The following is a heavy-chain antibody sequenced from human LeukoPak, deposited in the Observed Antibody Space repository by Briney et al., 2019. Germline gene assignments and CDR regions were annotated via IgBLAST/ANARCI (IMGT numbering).Heavy chain of an antibody. Sequence: SETLSLTCTVSGGSISSHYWSWIRQPPGKGLEWIGYIYYSGSTYYNPSLKSRVTISVDRSKNQFSLKLSSVTAADTAVYYCARGGSSWQNDYWGQGTLVTVSS. CDR1: GGSISSHY. CDR2: IYYSGST. V-gene: IGHV4-59*11. J-gene: IGHJ4*02. CDR3: ARGGSSWQNDY. D-gene: IGHD6-13*01.